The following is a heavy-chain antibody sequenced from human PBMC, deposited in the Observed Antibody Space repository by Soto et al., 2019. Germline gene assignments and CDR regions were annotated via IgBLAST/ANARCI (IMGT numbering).Heavy chain of an antibody. CDR2: ISSSSSYI. CDR1: GFTFSSYS. V-gene: IGHV3-21*01. J-gene: IGHJ4*02. CDR3: ARDPGSGYCSGGSCDRVDY. Sequence: GGSLRLSCAASGFTFSSYSMNWVRQAPGKGLEWVSSISSSSSYIYYADSVKGRFTISRDNAKNSLYLQMNSLRAEDTAVYYCARDPGSGYCSGGSCDRVDYWGQGTLVTVSS. D-gene: IGHD2-15*01.